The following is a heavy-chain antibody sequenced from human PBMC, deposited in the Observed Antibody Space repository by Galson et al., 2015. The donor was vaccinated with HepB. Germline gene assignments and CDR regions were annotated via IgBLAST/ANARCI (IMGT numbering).Heavy chain of an antibody. J-gene: IGHJ6*03. Sequence: SETLSLTCTVSGGSISSSSYYWGWIRQPPGKGLEWIGSIYYSGSTYYNPSLKSRVTISVDTSKNQFSLKLSSVTAADTTVYYCARGSGGSSPWYYFYHMDVWGKGTTVTVSS. CDR3: ARGSGGSSPWYYFYHMDV. CDR2: IYYSGST. CDR1: GGSISSSSYY. V-gene: IGHV4-39*01. D-gene: IGHD2-15*01.